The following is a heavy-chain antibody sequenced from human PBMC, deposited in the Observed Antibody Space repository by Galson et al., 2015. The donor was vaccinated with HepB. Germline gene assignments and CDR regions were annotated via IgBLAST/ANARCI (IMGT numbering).Heavy chain of an antibody. CDR3: ARDQTGDWNYGYGMDV. CDR2: IWYDGSNK. Sequence: SLRLSCAASGFTFSSYGMHWVRQAPGKGLEWVAVIWYDGSNKYYADSVKGRFTISRDNSKNTLYLQMNSLRAEDTAVYYCARDQTGDWNYGYGMDVWGQGTTVTVSS. J-gene: IGHJ6*02. D-gene: IGHD1-7*01. V-gene: IGHV3-33*01. CDR1: GFTFSSYG.